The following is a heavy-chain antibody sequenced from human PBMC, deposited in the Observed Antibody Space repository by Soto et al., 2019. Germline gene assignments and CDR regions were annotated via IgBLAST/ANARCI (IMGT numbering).Heavy chain of an antibody. CDR3: AHELIPAAMISYFDY. J-gene: IGHJ4*02. CDR2: IYWDDDN. CDR1: GFSLSTSGVG. V-gene: IGHV2-5*02. Sequence: QITLKESGPTLVKPTQTLTLTCTFSGFSLSTSGVGVCWIRQPPGKALEGLALIYWDDDNRYSPSLKSRLTITKDPSKNQVVLTMTNMDTVDTATYYCAHELIPAAMISYFDYWGQGTLATVSS. D-gene: IGHD2-2*01.